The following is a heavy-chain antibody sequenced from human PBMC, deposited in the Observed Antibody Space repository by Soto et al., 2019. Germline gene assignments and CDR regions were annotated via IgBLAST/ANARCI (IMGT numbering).Heavy chain of an antibody. J-gene: IGHJ6*02. D-gene: IGHD1-26*01. V-gene: IGHV1-2*02. CDR2: INPNSGGT. CDR3: GRGAIVGAMDV. Sequence: ASVKVSCKASGYTFTGYYIHWVRQAPGQGLEWMGWINPNSGGTRYAEKFQGRVTMTTDTSISTAYMDLSRLRSDDTAVYYCGRGAIVGAMDVWGQGTTVTAP. CDR1: GYTFTGYY.